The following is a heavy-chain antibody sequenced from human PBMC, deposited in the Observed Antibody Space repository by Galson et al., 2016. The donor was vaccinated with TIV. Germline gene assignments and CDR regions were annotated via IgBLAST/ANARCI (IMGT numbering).Heavy chain of an antibody. CDR2: INPKTGAT. J-gene: IGHJ3*01. CDR3: ARSDSYYKYALDV. V-gene: IGHV1-2*02. D-gene: IGHD3-10*01. Sequence: SCKASGYSFTGYFMHWVRQAPGQGLEWVGWINPKTGATTYAQEFQGRITMTRDTSASTVYMDLNRLQSDDTAVYYCARSDSYYKYALDVWGQGTTVTVSS. CDR1: GYSFTGYF.